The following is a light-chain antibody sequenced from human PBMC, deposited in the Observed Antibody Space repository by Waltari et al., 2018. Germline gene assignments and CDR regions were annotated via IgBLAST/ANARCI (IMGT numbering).Light chain of an antibody. CDR1: QSISNW. Sequence: DIQMTQSPSTLSASVGDRVTITCRASQSISNWLALYQQKPGKAPKLLIYKASSLESGVPSRFSGSGSGTEFTLTISGLQPDDFAIYSCQQYKTYPATFGQGTKVEIK. V-gene: IGKV1-5*03. J-gene: IGKJ1*01. CDR2: KAS. CDR3: QQYKTYPAT.